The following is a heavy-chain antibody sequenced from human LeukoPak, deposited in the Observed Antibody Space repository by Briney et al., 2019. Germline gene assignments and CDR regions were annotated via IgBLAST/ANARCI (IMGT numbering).Heavy chain of an antibody. CDR2: IIPIFGTA. D-gene: IGHD3-10*01. J-gene: IGHJ6*04. Sequence: SVKVSCKASGGTFSSYAISWVRQAPGQGLEWMGGIIPIFGTANYAQKFQGRVTITADESTSTAYMELGSLRSEDTAVYYCASRQEGSGSYYYYYYGMDVWGKGTTVTVSS. CDR1: GGTFSSYA. CDR3: ASRQEGSGSYYYYYYGMDV. V-gene: IGHV1-69*01.